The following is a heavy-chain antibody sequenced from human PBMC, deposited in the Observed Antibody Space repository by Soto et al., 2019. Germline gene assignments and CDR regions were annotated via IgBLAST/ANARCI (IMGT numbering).Heavy chain of an antibody. CDR2: IYYSESP. D-gene: IGHD3-9*01. CDR1: GGSISSTNYY. J-gene: IGHJ4*02. CDR3: ARDRSGGDYDILTGYSDPFGY. V-gene: IGHV4-39*07. Sequence: SETLSLTCTVSGGSISSTNYYWGWIRQPPGKGLEWIGTIYYSESPYYNSSLKSRVTISVDTSKNQFSLKLSSVTAADTAVYYCARDRSGGDYDILTGYSDPFGYWGQGTLVTVSS.